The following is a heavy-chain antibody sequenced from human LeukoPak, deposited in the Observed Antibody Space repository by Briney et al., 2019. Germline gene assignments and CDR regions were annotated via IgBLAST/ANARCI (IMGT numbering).Heavy chain of an antibody. CDR1: GFTFSSYA. J-gene: IGHJ5*02. CDR3: ARDDCRSPSCLTT. D-gene: IGHD2-2*01. CDR2: ISGSGGST. Sequence: GGSLRLSCAASGFTFSSYAVSWVRQAPGKGLEWVSAISGSGGSTYYADSVKGRFTISRDNSKNTLYLQMNSLRAEDTAVYHCARDDCRSPSCLTTWGQGTLVTVSS. V-gene: IGHV3-23*01.